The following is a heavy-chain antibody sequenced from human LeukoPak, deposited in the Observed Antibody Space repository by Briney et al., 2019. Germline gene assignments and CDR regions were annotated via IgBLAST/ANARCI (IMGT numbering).Heavy chain of an antibody. CDR3: ARKEPGYYDFWSGYSVDFDY. V-gene: IGHV1-8*01. CDR2: MNPNSGNT. CDR1: GYTFTSYD. J-gene: IGHJ4*02. Sequence: ASVKVSCKASGYTFTSYDINWVRQATGQGLEWMGWMNPNSGNTGYAQKFQGRVTMTRNTSISTAYMELSSLRSEDTAVYYCARKEPGYYDFWSGYSVDFDYWGQGTLVTVSS. D-gene: IGHD3-3*01.